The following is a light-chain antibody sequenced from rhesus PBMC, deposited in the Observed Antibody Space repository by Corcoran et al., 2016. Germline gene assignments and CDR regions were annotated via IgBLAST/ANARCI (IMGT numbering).Light chain of an antibody. CDR1: QSVSSY. J-gene: IGKJ4*01. V-gene: IGKV3S9*01. CDR2: GAS. CDR3: QQYSNWPLT. Sequence: EIVMTQSPATLSLSPGERATLSCRASQSVSSYVAWYQQKPEQAPRLLSYGASSRATGIPDRFSGSGSGTDCTLTISSLEPEDFAVYYCQQYSNWPLTFGGGTKVEIK.